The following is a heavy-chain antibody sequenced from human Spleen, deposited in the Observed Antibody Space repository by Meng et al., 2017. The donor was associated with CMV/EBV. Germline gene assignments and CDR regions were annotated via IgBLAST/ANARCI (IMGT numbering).Heavy chain of an antibody. CDR3: ARGAVELERGDYYGMDV. D-gene: IGHD1-1*01. CDR2: ISAYNGNT. CDR1: GYTFTSYG. Sequence: ASVKVSCKASGYTFTSYGISWVRQAPGQGLEWMGWISAYNGNTNYAQKLQGRVTMTTDTSTGTAYMEVRRLKSDGTALYYCARGAVELERGDYYGMDVWGQGTTVTVSS. V-gene: IGHV1-18*01. J-gene: IGHJ6*02.